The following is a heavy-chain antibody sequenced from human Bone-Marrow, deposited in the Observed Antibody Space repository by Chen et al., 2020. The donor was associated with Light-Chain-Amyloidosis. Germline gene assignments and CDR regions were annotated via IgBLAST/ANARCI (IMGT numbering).Heavy chain of an antibody. Sequence: EVQLEQSGPEVKKPAESLKIACKGSGYTFPNYWIGWVRQMPGKGMEWMGGTYPDDSDARYSPSFEGQVTISADKSITTAYLQWRSLKASDTAMYYCARRRDGYNFDYWGQGTLVTVSS. CDR3: ARRRDGYNFDY. CDR2: TYPDDSDA. V-gene: IGHV5-51*01. J-gene: IGHJ4*02. D-gene: IGHD5-12*01. CDR1: GYTFPNYW.